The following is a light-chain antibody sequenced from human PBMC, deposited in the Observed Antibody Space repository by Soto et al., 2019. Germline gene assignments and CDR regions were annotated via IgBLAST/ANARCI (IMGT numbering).Light chain of an antibody. V-gene: IGKV2-24*01. J-gene: IGKJ1*01. CDR2: QVS. CDR1: QSLVYSDGNTY. CDR3: IQFSHFPRT. Sequence: VLTQTPLSSPVTLGQPASISCRSSQSLVYSDGNTYLSWLQQRPGQPPRLLIYQVSNRFSGVPDGFSGRGSGTDFTLKISRVEAEDVGVYSCIQFSHFPRTFGQGTKVEIK.